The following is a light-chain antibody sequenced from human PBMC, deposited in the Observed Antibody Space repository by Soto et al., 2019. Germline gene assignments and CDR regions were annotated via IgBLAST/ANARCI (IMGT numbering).Light chain of an antibody. CDR1: TSDVGSYNF. Sequence: QSALTQPASMSGSPGQSITISCTGTTSDVGSYNFISWYQQYPGTAPKLIIYEGTKRPSGISNRFSASKSGNTASLTISGLQAEDEADYYCCSYAGSRTFVVLGGGTKLTVL. V-gene: IGLV2-23*03. CDR2: EGT. J-gene: IGLJ3*02. CDR3: CSYAGSRTFVV.